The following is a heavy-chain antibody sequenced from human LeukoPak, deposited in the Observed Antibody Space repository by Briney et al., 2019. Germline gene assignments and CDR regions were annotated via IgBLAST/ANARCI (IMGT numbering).Heavy chain of an antibody. V-gene: IGHV4-59*08. Sequence: PSETLSLTCSVSNGSFSTYYWGWIRQPPGKRLEWIGYIFSSESSNTNYNPPLNGRVTISVDTSKNQFSLTLNSVTAADTAVYYCARAGDGYYYYYYMDVWGKGTTVTVSS. J-gene: IGHJ6*03. CDR1: NGSFSTYY. CDR3: ARAGDGYYYYYYMDV. D-gene: IGHD5-24*01. CDR2: IFSSESSNT.